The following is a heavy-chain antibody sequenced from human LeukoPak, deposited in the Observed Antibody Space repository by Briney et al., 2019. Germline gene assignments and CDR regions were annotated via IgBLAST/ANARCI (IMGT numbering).Heavy chain of an antibody. J-gene: IGHJ6*02. CDR2: ISAYNGNT. CDR1: GYTFTSYG. V-gene: IGHV1-18*01. Sequence: ASVKVSCKASGYTFTSYGISWVRQAPGQGLEWMGWISAYNGNTNYAQKLQGRVTMTRDTSTSTVYMEVSSLRSEDTAVYYCAGPYGMDVWGQGTTVTVSS. CDR3: AGPYGMDV.